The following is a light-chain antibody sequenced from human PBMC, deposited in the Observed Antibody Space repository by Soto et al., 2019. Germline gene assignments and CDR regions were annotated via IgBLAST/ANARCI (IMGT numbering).Light chain of an antibody. J-gene: IGKJ2*01. CDR1: QSISSY. V-gene: IGKV1-39*01. Sequence: DIQMTQSPSSLSASVGDRVTITCRASQSISSYLNWYQQKPGKAPKLLIYAASSLQSGVPSRFSGSGSGTDFTLTISILQPEDFATYYCQQSYSTLSYTFGRGTKVDIK. CDR2: AAS. CDR3: QQSYSTLSYT.